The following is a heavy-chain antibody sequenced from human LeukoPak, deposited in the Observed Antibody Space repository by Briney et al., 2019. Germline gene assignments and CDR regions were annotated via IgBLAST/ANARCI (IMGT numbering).Heavy chain of an antibody. CDR1: GFTFSSYS. V-gene: IGHV3-30*18. CDR3: AKGGASVTRYVDY. D-gene: IGHD4-17*01. J-gene: IGHJ4*02. Sequence: GGSLRLSCAASGFTFSSYSMQWVRQTPGKVLEWVGIMSNSRENTFYGEAVKGRFTISRDDSQNTLYLQMNSLRPEDTAVYYCAKGGASVTRYVDYWGQGTLVTVSS. CDR2: MSNSRENT.